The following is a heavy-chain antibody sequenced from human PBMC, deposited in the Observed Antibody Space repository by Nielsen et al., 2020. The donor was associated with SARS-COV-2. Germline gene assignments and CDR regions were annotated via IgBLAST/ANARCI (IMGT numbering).Heavy chain of an antibody. CDR1: GGSISSYY. CDR3: AREGDDRGYSYGSLWFDP. CDR2: IYYSGST. V-gene: IGHV4-59*12. J-gene: IGHJ5*02. D-gene: IGHD5-18*01. Sequence: SETLSLTCTVSGGSISSYYWSWIRQPPGKGLEWIGYIYYSGSTNYNPSLKSRVTISVDTSKNQFSLKLSSVTAADTAVYYCAREGDDRGYSYGSLWFDPWGQGTLVTVSS.